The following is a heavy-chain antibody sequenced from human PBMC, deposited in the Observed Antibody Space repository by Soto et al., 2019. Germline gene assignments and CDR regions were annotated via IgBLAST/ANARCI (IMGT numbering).Heavy chain of an antibody. CDR2: INPSGGST. J-gene: IGHJ6*02. D-gene: IGHD5-12*01. CDR3: ARNSGYDFSNYYYYGMDV. V-gene: IGHV1-46*01. CDR1: GYTFTSYY. Sequence: GASVKVSCKASGYTFTSYYMHWVRQAPGQGLEWMGIINPSGGSTSYAQKFQGRVTMTRQTSKSKVYMELSSLRSEDKAVYYCARNSGYDFSNYYYYGMDVRGQGTTVTVSS.